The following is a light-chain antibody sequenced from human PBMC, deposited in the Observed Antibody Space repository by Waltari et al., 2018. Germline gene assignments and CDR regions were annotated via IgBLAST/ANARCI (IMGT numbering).Light chain of an antibody. CDR1: QSILSSSNNRNF. CDR2: WAS. CDR3: QQYYSDKT. J-gene: IGKJ1*01. Sequence: DIVMTQSPNSRAVSLGERATISCKSSQSILSSSNNRNFLSWYQQKPGQPPKLLIYWASTRESGVPDRFSGSGSGTDFTLTISSLQAEDVAGYYCQQYYSDKTFGQGTKVEIK. V-gene: IGKV4-1*01.